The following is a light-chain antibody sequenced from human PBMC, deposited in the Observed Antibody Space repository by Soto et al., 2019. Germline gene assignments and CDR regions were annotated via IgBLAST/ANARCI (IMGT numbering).Light chain of an antibody. Sequence: DIQLTQSPSFLSASVGDRGTITCRASQGINIFLAWFQQKPGKAPNLLIYAASTLQSGVPSRFSGSGSGTDFTLTISSLQPEDVATYYCQKYNSAPRTFGPGTKVDIK. CDR2: AAS. CDR3: QKYNSAPRT. J-gene: IGKJ3*01. V-gene: IGKV1-27*01. CDR1: QGINIF.